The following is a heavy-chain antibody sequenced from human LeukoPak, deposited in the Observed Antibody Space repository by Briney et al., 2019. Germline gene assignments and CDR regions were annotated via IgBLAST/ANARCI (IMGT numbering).Heavy chain of an antibody. J-gene: IGHJ4*02. Sequence: GGSLRLSCAASGFTFSHYYRSWIRQAPGKGLEWVSYICSSGSTIYYPDPVKGRFTISRDNANNLSSQQMAGMRAHATVLYCCAMDLAGYHDWWGEGPLVTVS. CDR2: ICSSGSTI. CDR1: GFTFSHYY. CDR3: AMDLAGYHDW. D-gene: IGHD6-13*01. V-gene: IGHV3-11*04.